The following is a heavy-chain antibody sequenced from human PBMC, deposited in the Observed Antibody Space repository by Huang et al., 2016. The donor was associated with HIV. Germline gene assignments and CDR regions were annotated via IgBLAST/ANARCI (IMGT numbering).Heavy chain of an antibody. CDR1: GYNFKTHA. V-gene: IGHV1-18*04. Sequence: QVQLLQSGAEVKKPGASVKISCKTSGYNFKTHAVSWVRQPPGQGLEWMGWVSGYNSYTTYSQRLQGRVTMTTDTATNTVYMELRSLRSDDTAVYYCARRVGSGWYGEIDYWGQGTLVTVSS. J-gene: IGHJ4*02. CDR3: ARRVGSGWYGEIDY. CDR2: VSGYNSYT. D-gene: IGHD6-19*01.